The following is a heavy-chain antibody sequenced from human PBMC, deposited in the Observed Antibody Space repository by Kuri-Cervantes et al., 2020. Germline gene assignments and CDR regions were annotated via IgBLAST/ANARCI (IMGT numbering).Heavy chain of an antibody. Sequence: GGSLRLSCAASGFTFSSYGMHWVRQAPGKGLEWVAVISYDGSNKYYADSVKGRFTISRDNSKNMLYLQMNSLRAEDTAVYYCAKDFTYGGNSGGWGQGTMVTVSS. CDR1: GFTFSSYG. CDR3: AKDFTYGGNSGG. CDR2: ISYDGSNK. J-gene: IGHJ3*01. V-gene: IGHV3-30*18. D-gene: IGHD4-23*01.